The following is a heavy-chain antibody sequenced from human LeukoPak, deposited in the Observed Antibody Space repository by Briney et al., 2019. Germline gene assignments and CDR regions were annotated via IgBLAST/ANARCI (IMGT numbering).Heavy chain of an antibody. Sequence: VASVKVSCKASGGTFSSYAISWVRQAPGQGLEWMGGIIPIFGTANYAQKFQGRVTITADESTSTAYMELTSLRSEDTAVYYCGRVNAYFYGSGVSRAFHMWGQGTMVTVSS. CDR1: GGTFSSYA. CDR2: IIPIFGTA. CDR3: GRVNAYFYGSGVSRAFHM. V-gene: IGHV1-69*13. D-gene: IGHD3-10*01. J-gene: IGHJ3*02.